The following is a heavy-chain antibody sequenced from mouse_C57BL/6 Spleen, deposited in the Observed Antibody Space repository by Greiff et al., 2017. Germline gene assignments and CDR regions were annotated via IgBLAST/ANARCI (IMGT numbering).Heavy chain of an antibody. D-gene: IGHD2-3*01. CDR1: GFTFSNYW. V-gene: IGHV6-3*01. J-gene: IGHJ2*01. CDR2: IRLKSDNYAT. Sequence: EVKLMESGGGLVQPGGSMKLSCVASGFTFSNYWMNWVRQSPEKGLEWVAQIRLKSDNYATHYAESVKGRFTISRDDSKSSVYLQMNNLRAEDTGIYYCTGWLLFDYWGQGTTLTVSS. CDR3: TGWLLFDY.